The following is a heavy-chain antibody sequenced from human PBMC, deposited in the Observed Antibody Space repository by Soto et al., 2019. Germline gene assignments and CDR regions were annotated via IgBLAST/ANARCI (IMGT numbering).Heavy chain of an antibody. CDR3: ARDPTVTTRADYYYGMDV. CDR2: INPSGGST. V-gene: IGHV1-46*01. CDR1: GYTFTSYY. J-gene: IGHJ6*02. D-gene: IGHD4-4*01. Sequence: ASVKVSCKASGYTFTSYYMHWVRQAPGQGLEWMGIINPSGGSTSYAQKFQGRVTMTRDTSTSTVYMELSSLGSEDTAVYYCARDPTVTTRADYYYGMDVWGQGTTVTVSS.